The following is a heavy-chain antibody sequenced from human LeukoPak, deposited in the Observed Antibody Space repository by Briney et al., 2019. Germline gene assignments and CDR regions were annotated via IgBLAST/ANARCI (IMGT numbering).Heavy chain of an antibody. J-gene: IGHJ4*02. CDR3: AKDRAPGIAVAGTIDY. V-gene: IGHV3-23*01. CDR1: GFTFSGYA. CDR2: ISGSGGST. Sequence: GGSLRLSCAASGFTFSGYAMSWVRQAPGKGLVWVSAISGSGGSTYYADSVKGRFTISRDNSKNTLYLQMNSLRAEDTAVYYCAKDRAPGIAVAGTIDYWGQGTLVTVSS. D-gene: IGHD6-19*01.